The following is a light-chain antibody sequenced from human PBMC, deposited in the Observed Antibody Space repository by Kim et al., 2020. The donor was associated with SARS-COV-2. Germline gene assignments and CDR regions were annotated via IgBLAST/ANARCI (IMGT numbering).Light chain of an antibody. CDR3: QAWDSSTDVV. CDR2: QDS. V-gene: IGLV3-1*01. CDR1: KLGDKY. Sequence: SYELTQPPSVSVSPGQTASITCSGDKLGDKYACWYQQKPGQSPVLVIYQDSKRPSGIPERFSGSNSGNTATLTISGTQAMDEADYYCQAWDSSTDVVFGGWTQLTVL. J-gene: IGLJ2*01.